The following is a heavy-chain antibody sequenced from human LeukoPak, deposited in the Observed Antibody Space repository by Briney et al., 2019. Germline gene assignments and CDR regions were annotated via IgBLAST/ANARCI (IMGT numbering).Heavy chain of an antibody. D-gene: IGHD2-15*01. CDR2: IYHSGST. V-gene: IGHV4-38-2*01. J-gene: IGHJ4*02. Sequence: VKPSETLSLTCAVSGYSISSGYYWGWIRQPPGKELEWIGSIYHSGSTYYNPSLKSRVTISVDTSKNQFSLKLSSVTAADTAVYYCARAAPKYCSGGSCSGTDYWGQGTLVTVSS. CDR1: GYSISSGYY. CDR3: ARAAPKYCSGGSCSGTDY.